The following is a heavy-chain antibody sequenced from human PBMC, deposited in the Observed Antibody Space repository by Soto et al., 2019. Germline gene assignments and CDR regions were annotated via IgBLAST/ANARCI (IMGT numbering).Heavy chain of an antibody. CDR3: ERGGAWLAGTYYYYHYRMDA. CDR1: DGSFSAYC. V-gene: IGHV4-34*01. D-gene: IGHD7-27*01. J-gene: IGHJ6*02. CDR2: INDSGSI. Sequence: SQTLSLSSPAEDGSFSAYCWGWIRQRPGKWLEWFGGINDSGSINCIPSLTSRVTISVDTSKNQFSLKLSSVTAADTAVYYCERGGAWLAGTYYYYHYRMDAWSQATTAT.